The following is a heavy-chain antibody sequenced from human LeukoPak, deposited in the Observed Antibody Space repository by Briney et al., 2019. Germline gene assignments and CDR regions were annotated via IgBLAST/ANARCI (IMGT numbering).Heavy chain of an antibody. D-gene: IGHD3-16*02. CDR1: GGSISSSDYY. Sequence: SETLSLTCTVSGGSISSSDYYWGWLRQPPGKGLEWIGSISYSGSTYYNPSLKSRITISVDTSKNQFSLRVSSLTAADTAVYYCARQRITFGGVISIFDSWGQGTLVTVSS. CDR3: ARQRITFGGVISIFDS. CDR2: ISYSGST. V-gene: IGHV4-39*01. J-gene: IGHJ4*02.